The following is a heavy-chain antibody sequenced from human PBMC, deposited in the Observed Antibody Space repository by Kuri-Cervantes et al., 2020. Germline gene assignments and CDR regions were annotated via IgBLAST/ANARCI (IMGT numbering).Heavy chain of an antibody. J-gene: IGHJ4*01. CDR2: ISWDGGST. V-gene: IGHV3-43*01. D-gene: IGHD1-26*01. CDR3: AKDMGYSGSYLDY. CDR1: GFTFDDYT. Sequence: GGSLRLSCAASGFTFDDYTMHWVRQAPGKGLEWVSLISWDGGSTYYADSVKGRFTISRDNSKNSLYLQMNSLRTEDTALYYCAKDMGYSGSYLDYWGHGTLVTVSS.